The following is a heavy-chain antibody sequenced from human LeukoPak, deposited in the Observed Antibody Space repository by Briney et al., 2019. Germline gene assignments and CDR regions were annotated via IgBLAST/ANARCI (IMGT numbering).Heavy chain of an antibody. D-gene: IGHD5-18*01. Sequence: SETLSLTCTVSGGSITTYSWSWIRQPPGKGLEWIGYVYYSGNTNYNPSLKSRVTISVDTSKNQFSLKLSSVTAADTAMYYCAGSGYSSGYLFDYWGQGTLVTVSS. J-gene: IGHJ4*02. CDR3: AGSGYSSGYLFDY. V-gene: IGHV4-59*01. CDR1: GGSITTYS. CDR2: VYYSGNT.